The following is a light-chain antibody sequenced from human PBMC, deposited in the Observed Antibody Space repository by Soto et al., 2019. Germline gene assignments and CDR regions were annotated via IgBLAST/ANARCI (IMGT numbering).Light chain of an antibody. Sequence: DIQMTQSPSSVSASLGDRVTITCRASQAISTWLAWYQQKPGKAPKLLIYAASNLQTGVPSRFSGSGSGTDFTLTISSLQPEDFATYYCQQDNSFPRTFGQGTKVEIK. V-gene: IGKV1D-12*01. J-gene: IGKJ1*01. CDR1: QAISTW. CDR2: AAS. CDR3: QQDNSFPRT.